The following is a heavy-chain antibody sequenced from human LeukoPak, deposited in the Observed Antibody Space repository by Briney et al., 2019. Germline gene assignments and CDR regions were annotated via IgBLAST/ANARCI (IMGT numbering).Heavy chain of an antibody. Sequence: GGPLRLSCAASGFIFSNYWMHWVRHAPGKGLVWVSRIDSDGKSTNYADSVKGRFTISRDSAKNTLYLQMNSLRVEDTAVYYCVRDKEVVTGIGWFDPWGQGTLVTVSS. V-gene: IGHV3-74*01. J-gene: IGHJ5*02. D-gene: IGHD2-21*02. CDR1: GFIFSNYW. CDR2: IDSDGKST. CDR3: VRDKEVVTGIGWFDP.